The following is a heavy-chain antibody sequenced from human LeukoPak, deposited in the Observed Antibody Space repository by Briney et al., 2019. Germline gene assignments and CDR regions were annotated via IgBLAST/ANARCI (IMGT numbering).Heavy chain of an antibody. J-gene: IGHJ5*02. D-gene: IGHD3-10*01. CDR3: AGSWFDP. CDR1: GFTFDDYG. Sequence: PGGSLRLSCAASGFTFDDYGMSWVRQAPGKGLEWVSAISGSGGNTYYADSVKGRFTISRDNSKNTLYLQMNSLRAEDTAVYYCAGSWFDPWGQGTLVTVSS. CDR2: ISGSGGNT. V-gene: IGHV3-23*01.